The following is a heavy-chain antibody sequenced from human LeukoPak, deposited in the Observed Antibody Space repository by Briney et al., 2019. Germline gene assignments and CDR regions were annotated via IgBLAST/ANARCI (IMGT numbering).Heavy chain of an antibody. Sequence: AGGSLRLPCAASGFTFSSYAMSWVRQAPGKGLEWVSAISGSGGSTYYADSVKGRFTISRDNSKNTLYLQMNSLRAEDTAVYYCAKGADYGSVFDYWGQGTLVTVSS. V-gene: IGHV3-23*01. J-gene: IGHJ4*02. CDR1: GFTFSSYA. CDR3: AKGADYGSVFDY. D-gene: IGHD3-10*01. CDR2: ISGSGGST.